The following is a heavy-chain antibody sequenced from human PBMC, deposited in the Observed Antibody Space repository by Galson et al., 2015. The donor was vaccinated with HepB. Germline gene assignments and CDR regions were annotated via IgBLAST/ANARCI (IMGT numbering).Heavy chain of an antibody. Sequence: SLRLSCAASGFTFSSYSMNWVRQAPGKGLEWVSSISSSSSYIYYADSVKGRFTISRDNAKNSLYLQMNSLRAEDTAVYYCARNSDRIAAAGTQRSRYYYGMDVWGQGTTVTVSS. J-gene: IGHJ6*02. CDR1: GFTFSSYS. CDR3: ARNSDRIAAAGTQRSRYYYGMDV. D-gene: IGHD6-13*01. V-gene: IGHV3-21*01. CDR2: ISSSSSYI.